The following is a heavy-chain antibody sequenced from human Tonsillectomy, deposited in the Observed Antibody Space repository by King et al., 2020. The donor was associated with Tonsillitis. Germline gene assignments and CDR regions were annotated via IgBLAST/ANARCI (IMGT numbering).Heavy chain of an antibody. J-gene: IGHJ2*01. D-gene: IGHD5-12*01. CDR2: IYYSGST. Sequence: QLQESGPGLVKPSETLSLTCTVSGGSISSSSYYWGWIRQPPGKGLEWIGSIYYSGSTYYNPSLKSRVTISVDTSKNQFSLKLSSVTAADTAVYYCARERGGNGYAPYWYFDLWGRGTLVTVSS. CDR3: ARERGGNGYAPYWYFDL. CDR1: GGSISSSSYY. V-gene: IGHV4-39*07.